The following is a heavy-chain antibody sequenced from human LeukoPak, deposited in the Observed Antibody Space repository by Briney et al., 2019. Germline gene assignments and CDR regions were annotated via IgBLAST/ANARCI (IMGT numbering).Heavy chain of an antibody. CDR1: AYTFSTYD. J-gene: IGHJ4*02. Sequence: ASVKVSCKAPAYTFSTYDVAWVRQAPGQGPEWMGWMNPISGNTGCAKQFQGRVTITSDASVSSAYMELSSLRFYDTAVYFCPTAVRLQLLLGHWGQGTL. CDR3: PTAVRLQLLLGH. CDR2: MNPISGNT. D-gene: IGHD2-2*01. V-gene: IGHV1-8*01.